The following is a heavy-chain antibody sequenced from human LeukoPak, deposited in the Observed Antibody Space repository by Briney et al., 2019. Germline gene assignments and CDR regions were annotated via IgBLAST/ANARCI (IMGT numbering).Heavy chain of an antibody. Sequence: GGSLRPSCAASGFTFSSYGMTWVRQAPGKGLEWVSGISTSGSSTYYADSVKGRFTISRDNSNNTLYLQMNSLRVDDTAVYYCAKDSNRISSGCDYWGQGTLVTVSS. D-gene: IGHD6-19*01. CDR1: GFTFSSYG. CDR3: AKDSNRISSGCDY. CDR2: ISTSGSST. V-gene: IGHV3-23*01. J-gene: IGHJ4*02.